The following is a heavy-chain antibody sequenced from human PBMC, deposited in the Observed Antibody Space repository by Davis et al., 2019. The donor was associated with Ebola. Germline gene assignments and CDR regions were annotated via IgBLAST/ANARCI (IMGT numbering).Heavy chain of an antibody. CDR3: TSPVGTADY. D-gene: IGHD4-23*01. Sequence: GESLKISCAASGFTFSGSAMHWVRQASGKGLEWVGRIRSKANSYATAYAASVKGRFTISRDDSKNTAYLQMNSLKTEDTAVYYCTSPVGTADYWGQGTLVTV. J-gene: IGHJ4*02. CDR2: IRSKANSYAT. CDR1: GFTFSGSA. V-gene: IGHV3-73*01.